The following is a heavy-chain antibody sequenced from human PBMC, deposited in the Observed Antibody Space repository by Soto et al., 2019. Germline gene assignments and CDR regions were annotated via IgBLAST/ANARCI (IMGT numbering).Heavy chain of an antibody. CDR2: ISCSSSTI. J-gene: IGHJ4*02. V-gene: IGHV3-48*01. CDR3: ARDKGSSPLDY. CDR1: GLTFSSYS. Sequence: EVQLVESGGGLVQPGGSLRLSCAASGLTFSSYSMNWVRQAPGKGLEWVSDISCSSSTIYYADSVKGRFTISRDNAKNSLYLQMNSLRAEDTAVYYCARDKGSSPLDYWGQGTLVTLSS. D-gene: IGHD2-15*01.